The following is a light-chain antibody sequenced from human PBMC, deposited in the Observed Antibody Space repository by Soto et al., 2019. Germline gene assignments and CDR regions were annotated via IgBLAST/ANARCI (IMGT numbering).Light chain of an antibody. CDR1: QSVSSSS. CDR2: GTS. Sequence: EIVLTQSPGTLSLSPGERATLSCRASQSVSSSSFAWYQQKPGQAPRLLIYGTSSRATGIPDRFSGSGSGTDFTLTISRLEPEDFAVYYCQQYRSSPPYTFGQGTKLEIK. V-gene: IGKV3-20*01. CDR3: QQYRSSPPYT. J-gene: IGKJ2*01.